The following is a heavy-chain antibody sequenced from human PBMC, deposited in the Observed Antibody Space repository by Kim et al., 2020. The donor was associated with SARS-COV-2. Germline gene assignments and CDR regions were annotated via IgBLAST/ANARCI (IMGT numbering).Heavy chain of an antibody. CDR3: ARGSGDGELLAGGGHVYYYYYGMDV. CDR2: INHSGST. V-gene: IGHV4-34*01. J-gene: IGHJ6*02. Sequence: SQTLSLTCAVYGGSFSGYYWSWIRQPPGKGLEWIGEINHSGSTNYNPSLKSRVTISVDTSKNQFSLKLSSVTAADTAVYYCARGSGDGELLAGGGHVYYYYYGMDVWGQGTTVTVSS. D-gene: IGHD3-10*01. CDR1: GGSFSGYY.